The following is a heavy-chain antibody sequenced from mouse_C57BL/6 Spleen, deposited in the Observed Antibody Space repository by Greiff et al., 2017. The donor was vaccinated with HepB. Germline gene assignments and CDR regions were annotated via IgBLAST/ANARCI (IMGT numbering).Heavy chain of an antibody. CDR1: GYTFTSYW. Sequence: QVHVKQPGTELVKPGASVKLSCKASGYTFTSYWMHWVKQRPGQGLEWIGNINPSNGGTNYNEKFKSKATLTVDKSSITAYMQLSSLTSEDSAVYYCARWRYYYGMDYWGQGTSVTVSS. V-gene: IGHV1-53*01. CDR3: ARWRYYYGMDY. CDR2: INPSNGGT. J-gene: IGHJ4*01.